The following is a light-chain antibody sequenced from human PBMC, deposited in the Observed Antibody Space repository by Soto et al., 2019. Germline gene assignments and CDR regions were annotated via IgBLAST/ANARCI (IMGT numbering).Light chain of an antibody. Sequence: EIVLTQSPGTLSLSPGEGATLSCRASQSVSSSYLAWYQQKPRQAPRLLIYGASSRATGIPDRFSGGGSGTDFTLTISRLEPEDFAVYYCQQYDNSPWTFGQGTKVEIK. CDR1: QSVSSSY. V-gene: IGKV3-20*01. CDR3: QQYDNSPWT. J-gene: IGKJ1*01. CDR2: GAS.